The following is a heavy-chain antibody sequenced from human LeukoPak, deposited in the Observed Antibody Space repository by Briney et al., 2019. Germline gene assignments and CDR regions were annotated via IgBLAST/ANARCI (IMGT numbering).Heavy chain of an antibody. CDR3: ARGQYCSTTTCYSARRYFDF. CDR2: IYYTAST. V-gene: IGHV4-39*01. Sequence: SETLSLTCTVSGGSISSSSYYWGWIRQPPGKGLEWIGSIYYTASTYYNPSLRSRVTIFIDPSKRQFSLNLTSVTAADTAVYYCARGQYCSTTTCYSARRYFDFWGQGTLVTVSS. J-gene: IGHJ4*02. D-gene: IGHD2-2*01. CDR1: GGSISSSSYY.